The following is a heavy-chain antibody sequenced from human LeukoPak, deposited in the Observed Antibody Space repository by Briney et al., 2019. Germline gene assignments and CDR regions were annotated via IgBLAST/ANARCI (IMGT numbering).Heavy chain of an antibody. V-gene: IGHV3-23*01. D-gene: IGHD2-15*01. CDR3: AKDLRYCSGGSCSAFDI. CDR2: ISGSGGST. Sequence: GGSLRLSCAASGFTFSSYGMSWVRQAPGKGLEWVSAISGSGGSTYYADSVKGRFTISRDNSKNTLYLQMNSLRAEDTAVYYCAKDLRYCSGGSCSAFDIWGQGTMVTVSS. CDR1: GFTFSSYG. J-gene: IGHJ3*02.